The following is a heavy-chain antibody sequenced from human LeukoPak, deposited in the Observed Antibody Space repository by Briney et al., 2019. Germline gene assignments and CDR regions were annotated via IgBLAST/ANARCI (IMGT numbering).Heavy chain of an antibody. V-gene: IGHV3-23*01. CDR3: AKGYRGNYDY. J-gene: IGHJ4*02. CDR2: ISDRRGDT. Sequence: GGSLRLSCAASGFTFSSYAMTSVRQAPGKGLEWVSAISDRRGDTYYGDSVKGRFTISRDNSKNTLYLQMNSLGAEDTAVYYCAKGYRGNYDYWGQGTLVTVSS. D-gene: IGHD1-26*01. CDR1: GFTFSSYA.